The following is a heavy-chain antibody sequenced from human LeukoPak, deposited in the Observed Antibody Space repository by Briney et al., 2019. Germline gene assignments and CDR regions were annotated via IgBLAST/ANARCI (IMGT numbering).Heavy chain of an antibody. V-gene: IGHV1-69*05. J-gene: IGHJ4*02. D-gene: IGHD3-3*01. CDR2: IIPIFGTA. CDR1: GYTFTSYA. Sequence: ASVKVSCKASGYTFTSYAISWVRQAPGQGLEWMGRIIPIFGTANYAQKFQGRVTITTDESTSTAYMELSSLRSEDTAVYYCARDQAAYYDFWSGYYWGQGTLVTVSS. CDR3: ARDQAAYYDFWSGYY.